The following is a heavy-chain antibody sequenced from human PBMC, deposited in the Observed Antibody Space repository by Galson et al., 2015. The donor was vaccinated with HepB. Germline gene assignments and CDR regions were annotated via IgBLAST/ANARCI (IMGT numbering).Heavy chain of an antibody. Sequence: SLRLSCAASGFTFSSYGMHWVRQAPGKGLEWVAVISYDGNNKYYADSVKGRFTISRDNSKNTLYLQMNSLRAEDTAVYYCARDSVDGSGRFMGSPGGYWGQGTLVTVSS. D-gene: IGHD3-10*01. CDR3: ARDSVDGSGRFMGSPGGY. J-gene: IGHJ4*02. CDR2: ISYDGNNK. CDR1: GFTFSSYG. V-gene: IGHV3-30*03.